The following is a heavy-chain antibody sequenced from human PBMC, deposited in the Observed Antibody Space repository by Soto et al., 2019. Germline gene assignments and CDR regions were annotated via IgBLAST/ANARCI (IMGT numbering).Heavy chain of an antibody. CDR3: ARGYCSSTRCVRTWYFDL. CDR1: GYTFTSYD. J-gene: IGHJ2*01. Sequence: QVQLVQSGAEVKKPGASVKVSCKASGYTFTSYDINWVRQATGQGLEWVGWMNPNSGNTGYAQKFQGSVNMTRKTSISTVYMELSSLRSEDTAVYFCARGYCSSTRCVRTWYFDLWGRGTLVTVAS. D-gene: IGHD2-2*01. V-gene: IGHV1-8*01. CDR2: MNPNSGNT.